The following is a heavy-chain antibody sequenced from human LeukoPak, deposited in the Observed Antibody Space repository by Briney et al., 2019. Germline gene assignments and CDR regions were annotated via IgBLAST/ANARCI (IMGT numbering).Heavy chain of an antibody. CDR3: ARDRGARLERFYACDF. CDR1: VYAFTGSY. D-gene: IGHD1-1*01. CDR2: INPNNGFT. V-gene: IGHV1-2*02. J-gene: IGHJ3*01. Sequence: ASEKLSCKAAVYAFTGSYIHWVRQAPGQGLERMGWINPNNGFTAYAQNFQGRVTMTRDTSISTAYMDLSRLTSDDTAVYFCARDRGARLERFYACDFWGQGTTVTVSS.